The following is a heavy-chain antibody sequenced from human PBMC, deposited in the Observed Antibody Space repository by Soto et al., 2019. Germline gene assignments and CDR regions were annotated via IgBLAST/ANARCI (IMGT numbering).Heavy chain of an antibody. CDR2: IYYSGST. V-gene: IGHV4-39*01. J-gene: IGHJ4*02. CDR1: GGSISSSSYY. CDR3: AVLWFGEVDY. Sequence: QLQLQESGPGLVKPSETLSLTCTVSGGSISSSSYYWGWIRQPPGKGLEWIGSIYYSGSTYYNPSLKSRVTISVDTSKNQFSLKLSTVTAADTAVYYCAVLWFGEVDYWGQGTLVTVSS. D-gene: IGHD3-10*01.